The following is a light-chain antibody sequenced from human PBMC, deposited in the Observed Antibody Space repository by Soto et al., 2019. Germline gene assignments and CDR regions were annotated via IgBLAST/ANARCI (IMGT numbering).Light chain of an antibody. J-gene: IGLJ1*01. CDR2: EVT. CDR1: SRDVGGYDY. Sequence: QSALTQPPSASGSAGQSVTISCTGTSRDVGGYDYVSWYQQHPGKAPRLIIYEVTKRPSGVPDRFSGSKFGNTASLTVSGLQAEDEADYYCTSYAGGTYFEVFGTGTKLTVL. V-gene: IGLV2-8*01. CDR3: TSYAGGTYFEV.